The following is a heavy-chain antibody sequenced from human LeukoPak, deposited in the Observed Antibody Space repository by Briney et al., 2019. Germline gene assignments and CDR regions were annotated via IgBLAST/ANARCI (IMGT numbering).Heavy chain of an antibody. V-gene: IGHV3-23*01. D-gene: IGHD6-13*01. Sequence: GGSLRLSCAASGFTFSSYGMSWVRQAPGKGLEWVSGFGGGGGPTYYADSVKGRFTISRDNSLYLQMNSLRADDTAVYYCAKDRRQLANFDYWGQGTLVTVSS. CDR1: GFTFSSYG. CDR3: AKDRRQLANFDY. J-gene: IGHJ4*02. CDR2: FGGGGGPT.